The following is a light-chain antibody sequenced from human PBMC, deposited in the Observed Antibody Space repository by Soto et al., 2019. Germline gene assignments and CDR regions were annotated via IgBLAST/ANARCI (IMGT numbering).Light chain of an antibody. CDR3: SSYAGSNNSYV. V-gene: IGLV2-8*01. CDR2: EVS. J-gene: IGLJ1*01. Sequence: QSALTQPPSASGSPGQSVTISCTGTSSDVGGYNYVSWYQQHPGKAPKLMIYEVSKRSSGVPDRFSGSKSGNTASLTVSGLQAEDEADYYCSSYAGSNNSYVFGTGTKLTVL. CDR1: SSDVGGYNY.